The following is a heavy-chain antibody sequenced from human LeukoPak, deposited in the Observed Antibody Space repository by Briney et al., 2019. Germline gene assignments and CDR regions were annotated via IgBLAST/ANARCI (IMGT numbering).Heavy chain of an antibody. V-gene: IGHV3-23*01. CDR2: TVGGGDGK. CDR1: GFTFSSTS. J-gene: IGHJ4*02. Sequence: GGSLRLSCAASGFTFSSTSMSWVRQAPGKGLEWAAVTVGGGDGKYYADSVKGRFTISRDNSNNTLYLQMNSLRAEDTAVYYCAKLTTSWGQGTLVTVSS. CDR3: AKLTTS. D-gene: IGHD4-11*01.